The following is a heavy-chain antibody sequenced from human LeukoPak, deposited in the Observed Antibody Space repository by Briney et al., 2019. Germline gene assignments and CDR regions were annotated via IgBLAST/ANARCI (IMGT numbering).Heavy chain of an antibody. CDR1: GYTFTGYY. J-gene: IGHJ4*02. CDR3: ARSPKYYYDSSGYTDY. CDR2: INPNSGGT. D-gene: IGHD3-22*01. Sequence: ASVKVSCKGSGYTFTGYYMHWVRQAPGQGLEWMGRINPNSGGTNYTQKFQGRVTMTRDTSISTAYMEMSRLRSDDTAVYYCARSPKYYYDSSGYTDYWGQGTLVTVSS. V-gene: IGHV1-2*06.